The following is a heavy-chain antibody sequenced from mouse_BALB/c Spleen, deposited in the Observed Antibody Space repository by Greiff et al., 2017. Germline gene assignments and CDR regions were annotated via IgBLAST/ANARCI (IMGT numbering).Heavy chain of an antibody. CDR1: GYSFTSYW. CDR2: IYPGNSDT. V-gene: IGHV1-5*01. J-gene: IGHJ3*01. D-gene: IGHD2-14*01. Sequence: VQLQQSGTVLARPGASVKMSCKASGYSFTSYWMHWVKQRPGQGLEWIGAIYPGNSDTSYNQKFKGKAKLTAVTSASTAYMELSSLTNEDSAVYYCTINYRYDAWFAYWGQGTLVTVSA. CDR3: TINYRYDAWFAY.